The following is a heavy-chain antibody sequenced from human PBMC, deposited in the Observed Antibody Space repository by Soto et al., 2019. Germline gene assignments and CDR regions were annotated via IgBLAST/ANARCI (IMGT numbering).Heavy chain of an antibody. V-gene: IGHV3-53*01. J-gene: IGHJ6*04. CDR3: ERERLSDKGYYSYSGMDV. D-gene: IGHD3-16*02. Sequence: PGGSLRLSCAASGFTVSSNYMSWVRQAPGKGLEWVSVIYSGGSTYYADSVKGRFTISRDNSKNTLYLQMNSLRAEDTAVYYCERERLSDKGYYSYSGMDVWGKGPP. CDR1: GFTVSSNY. CDR2: IYSGGST.